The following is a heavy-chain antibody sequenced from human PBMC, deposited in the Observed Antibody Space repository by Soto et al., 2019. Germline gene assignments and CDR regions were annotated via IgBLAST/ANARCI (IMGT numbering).Heavy chain of an antibody. CDR1: GFTFSSYA. CDR3: ARRGSGSYYDY. D-gene: IGHD1-26*01. J-gene: IGHJ4*02. Sequence: EVQLLEPGGGLVQPGGSLRLSCAASGFTFSSYAMRWVRQAPVKGLEWVSAISGSGGSTYYADSVKGRFTISRDNSKNTLYLQMNSLSAEDTAVYYCARRGSGSYYDYWGQGTLVTVSS. V-gene: IGHV3-23*01. CDR2: ISGSGGST.